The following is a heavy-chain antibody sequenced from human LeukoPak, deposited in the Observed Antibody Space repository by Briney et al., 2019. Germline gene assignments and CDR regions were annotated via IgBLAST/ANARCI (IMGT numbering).Heavy chain of an antibody. CDR1: GGSISSYY. V-gene: IGHV4-59*12. CDR3: ASFLAHLEQRYYYGMDV. J-gene: IGHJ6*02. CDR2: IYYSGST. Sequence: KPSETLSLTCTVSGGSISSYYWSWIRQPPGKGLEWIGYIYYSGSTNYNPSLKSRVTISVDTSKNQFSLKLSSVTAADTAVYYCASFLAHLEQRYYYGMDVWGQGTTVTVSS.